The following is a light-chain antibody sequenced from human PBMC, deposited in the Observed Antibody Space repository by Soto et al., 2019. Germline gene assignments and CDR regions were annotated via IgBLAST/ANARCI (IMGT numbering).Light chain of an antibody. V-gene: IGLV2-14*01. CDR1: SSDSYGYYY. CDR3: TSYSNNNILGV. Sequence: QSVLTQPASVSGSPGQSITISCSGISSDSYGYYYVSWYRQHPGKVPKLLIYEVSNRPSGVSDRFSGSKSGNTASLTISGLQAEDEADYYCTSYSNNNILGVFGTGTKVTVL. J-gene: IGLJ1*01. CDR2: EVS.